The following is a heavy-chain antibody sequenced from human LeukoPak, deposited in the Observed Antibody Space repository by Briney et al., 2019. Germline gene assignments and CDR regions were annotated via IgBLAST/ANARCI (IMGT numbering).Heavy chain of an antibody. J-gene: IGHJ4*02. V-gene: IGHV3-74*01. Sequence: GGSLRLSCAASGFTFSRDSMHWVRQSPGKGLVWLSRIDPDGSTTNYADSVKGRFTISRDNAKNTLFLQMNGLRDEDTAVYYCASDVAYKFDWWGQGTLVTVSS. CDR1: GFTFSRDS. D-gene: IGHD5-24*01. CDR2: IDPDGSTT. CDR3: ASDVAYKFDW.